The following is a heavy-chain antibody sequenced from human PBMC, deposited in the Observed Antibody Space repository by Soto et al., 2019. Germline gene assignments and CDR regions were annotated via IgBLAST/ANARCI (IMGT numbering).Heavy chain of an antibody. CDR1: GGSINSYTNY. J-gene: IGHJ4*02. D-gene: IGHD3-22*01. V-gene: IGHV4-30-4*01. Sequence: PSETLSLTCSVSGGSINSYTNYWSWIRQTPSRGLEWIGYIYYSGTTYYNPSLKSRVTISIDTSKNQFSLSLTSVVAADTAVYSCFREIVVPFDSSGYPTHGGRGPRVPVSS. CDR2: IYYSGTT. CDR3: FREIVVPFDSSGYPTH.